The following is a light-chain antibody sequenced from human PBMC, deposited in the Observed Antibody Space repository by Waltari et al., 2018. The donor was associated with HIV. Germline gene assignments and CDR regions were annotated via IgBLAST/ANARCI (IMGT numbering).Light chain of an antibody. CDR3: CSYAGSYTEI. V-gene: IGLV2-11*01. CDR2: DVN. CDR1: SSDIGGSAY. J-gene: IGLJ2*01. Sequence: QSALTQPASVAGSPGQSITIPFTGTSSDIGGSAYVSWYQQHPGKAPKLMIFDVNKRPSGVPARFSGSKSGHTASLTISGLQADDEADYYCCSYAGSYTEIFGGGTKLTVL.